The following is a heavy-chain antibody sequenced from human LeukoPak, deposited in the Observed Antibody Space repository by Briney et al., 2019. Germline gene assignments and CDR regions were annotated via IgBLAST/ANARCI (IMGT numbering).Heavy chain of an antibody. J-gene: IGHJ4*02. D-gene: IGHD2-15*01. Sequence: GGSLRLSCTASGFTFGDYAMSWFRQAPGKGLEWVGFIRSKAYGGTTEYAASVKGRFTISRDDSKSIAYLQMNSLKTEDTAVYYCTRDRYCSGGSCYRDEIRFDYWGQGTLVTVSS. CDR3: TRDRYCSGGSCYRDEIRFDY. CDR2: IRSKAYGGTT. V-gene: IGHV3-49*03. CDR1: GFTFGDYA.